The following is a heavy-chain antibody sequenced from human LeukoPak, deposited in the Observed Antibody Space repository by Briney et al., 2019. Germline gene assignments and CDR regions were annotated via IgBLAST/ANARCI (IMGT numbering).Heavy chain of an antibody. Sequence: PGGSLRLSCAASGFTFSSYVMHWVRQAPGKGLEYVSAISTNGGATYYANSVKGRFTISRDNSKNTLYLQMGSLRAEDMAVYYCARVGYSSSSAYFDYWGQGTLVTVSS. D-gene: IGHD6-6*01. CDR1: GFTFSSYV. CDR2: ISTNGGAT. J-gene: IGHJ4*02. V-gene: IGHV3-64*01. CDR3: ARVGYSSSSAYFDY.